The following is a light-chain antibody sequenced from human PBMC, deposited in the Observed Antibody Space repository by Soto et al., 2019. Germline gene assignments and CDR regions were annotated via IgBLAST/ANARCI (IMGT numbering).Light chain of an antibody. CDR2: DTS. V-gene: IGKV3-11*01. J-gene: IGKJ4*01. Sequence: RGLSQYPDTLSLSPGERATLSCRASETISGLLAWYQQRPGQPPRLLIYDTSNRATGIPARFSGSGSGTDFTLTITSLQSEDLAVYYIQPSTNRPLTCGGGTKVDIK. CDR3: QPSTNRPLT. CDR1: ETISGL.